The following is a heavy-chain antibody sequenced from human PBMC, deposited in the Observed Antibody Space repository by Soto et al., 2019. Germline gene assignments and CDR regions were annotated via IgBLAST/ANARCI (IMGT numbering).Heavy chain of an antibody. V-gene: IGHV4-4*07. CDR2: VSTNGAT. CDR1: DDFISIYY. Sequence: SETLSLTCTVSDDFISIYYWNWIRQPAGKGLEWIGRVSTNGATNYNPSRESRVTMSVDTSKNQFSLKLTSVTAADTAVYFCARADYEILTGSYAMDVWGQGTTVTVSS. D-gene: IGHD3-9*01. CDR3: ARADYEILTGSYAMDV. J-gene: IGHJ6*02.